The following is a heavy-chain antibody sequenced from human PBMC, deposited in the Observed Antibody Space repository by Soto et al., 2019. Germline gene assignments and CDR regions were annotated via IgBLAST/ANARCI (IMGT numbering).Heavy chain of an antibody. CDR2: ITSGSDYI. J-gene: IGHJ4*02. V-gene: IGHV3-21*01. D-gene: IGHD3-9*01. CDR3: TREHVVTIFRRGQRGSFDN. CDR1: GYTFTGYY. Sequence: ASGYTFTGYYVNWVRQAPGKGLEWVAFITSGSDYIYYADSVKGRFTISRDDANNSLFLQMSSLRAEDTAVYYCTREHVVTIFRRGQRGSFDNWSQGTLVTVSS.